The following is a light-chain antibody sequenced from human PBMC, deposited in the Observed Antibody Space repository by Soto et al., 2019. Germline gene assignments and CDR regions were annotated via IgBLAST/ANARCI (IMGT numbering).Light chain of an antibody. CDR3: QQRSNWPPLT. CDR2: DAS. Sequence: EIVLTQSPATLSLSPGERATLSCRASQSISNYLVSYQQKPGQAPRLLIYDASNRATGIPARFSGSGSGTDFTLTISSLEPEDFAIYYCQQRSNWPPLTFGGGTKVEIK. V-gene: IGKV3-11*01. J-gene: IGKJ4*01. CDR1: QSISNY.